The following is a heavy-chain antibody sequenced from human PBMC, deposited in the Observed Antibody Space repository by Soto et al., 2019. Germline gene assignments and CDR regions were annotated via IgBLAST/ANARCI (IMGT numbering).Heavy chain of an antibody. CDR2: IIPIFGTA. V-gene: IGHV1-69*12. Sequence: QVQLVQSGAEVKKPGSSVKVSCKASGGTVSSYAISWVRQAPGQGLEWMGGIIPIFGTADYAQKFQGRVTITAXXXTXXAYMELSSLRAEDTAVYYCARSGARPGDYYYGMDVWGQGTTVTVSS. J-gene: IGHJ6*02. D-gene: IGHD3-10*01. CDR1: GGTVSSYA. CDR3: ARSGARPGDYYYGMDV.